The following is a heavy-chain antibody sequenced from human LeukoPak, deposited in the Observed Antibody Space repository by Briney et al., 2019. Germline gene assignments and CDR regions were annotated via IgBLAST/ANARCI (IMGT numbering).Heavy chain of an antibody. CDR1: GFTFSSYG. Sequence: GGTLRLSCAASGFTFSSYGMSWVRQAPGKGLEWVSAVSGNGGSTYYADSVKGRFTISRDNSKNTLYLRMNSLRAEDTAVYYCAKDRYYYDSSGPYYWGQGTLVTVSS. CDR3: AKDRYYYDSSGPYY. J-gene: IGHJ4*02. CDR2: VSGNGGST. D-gene: IGHD3-22*01. V-gene: IGHV3-23*01.